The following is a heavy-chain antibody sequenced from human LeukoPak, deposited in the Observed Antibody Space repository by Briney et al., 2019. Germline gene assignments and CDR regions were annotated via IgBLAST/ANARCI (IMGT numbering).Heavy chain of an antibody. Sequence: GASVKVSCKASGYTFTSYYMHWVRQAPGQGLEWMGIINPSGGSTSYAQKFQGRVTITRDTSTSTVYMELSSLRSEDTAVYYCAKPGIAAAGYYYYGMDVWGQGTTVTVSS. CDR2: INPSGGST. CDR1: GYTFTSYY. CDR3: AKPGIAAAGYYYYGMDV. J-gene: IGHJ6*02. V-gene: IGHV1-46*01. D-gene: IGHD6-13*01.